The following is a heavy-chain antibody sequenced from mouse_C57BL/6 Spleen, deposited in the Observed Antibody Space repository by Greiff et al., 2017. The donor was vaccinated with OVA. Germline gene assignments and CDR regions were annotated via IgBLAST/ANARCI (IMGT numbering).Heavy chain of an antibody. CDR1: GYTFTSYW. D-gene: IGHD2-5*01. V-gene: IGHV1-64*01. CDR2: IHPNSGST. CDR3: ARRYSKTGYWYFDV. Sequence: QVQLQQPGAELVKPGASVKLSCKASGYTFTSYWMHWVKQRPGQGLEWIGMIHPNSGSTNYNEKFKSKATLTVDKSSSTAYMQLSSRTSEDSAVYYCARRYSKTGYWYFDVWGTGTTVTVSS. J-gene: IGHJ1*03.